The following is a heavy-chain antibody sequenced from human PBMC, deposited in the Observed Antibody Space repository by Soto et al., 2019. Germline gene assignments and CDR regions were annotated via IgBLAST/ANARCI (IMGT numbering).Heavy chain of an antibody. V-gene: IGHV3-30-3*01. Sequence: QVQLVASGGGVVQPGRSLRLSCAASGFTFSSYGMHWVRQAPGKGLEWVAVIAYDGSNKYYADSVKGRFTISRDNSKNTLSLQMNSLRAEDTAVYYCARFCIRTSCDASFDYWGQGTLGTVSS. D-gene: IGHD2-2*01. J-gene: IGHJ4*02. CDR3: ARFCIRTSCDASFDY. CDR2: IAYDGSNK. CDR1: GFTFSSYG.